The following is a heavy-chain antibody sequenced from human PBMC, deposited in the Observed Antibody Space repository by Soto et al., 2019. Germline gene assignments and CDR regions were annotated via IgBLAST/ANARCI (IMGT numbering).Heavy chain of an antibody. Sequence: GGSLRLSCAASGFTFSSYSMNWVRQAPGKGLEWVAVISYDGSNKYYADSVKGRFTISRDNSKNTLYLQMNSLRAEDTAVYYCARDLSAMVTPYFDYWGQGTLVTVSS. CDR2: ISYDGSNK. V-gene: IGHV3-30*03. D-gene: IGHD5-18*01. J-gene: IGHJ4*02. CDR3: ARDLSAMVTPYFDY. CDR1: GFTFSSYS.